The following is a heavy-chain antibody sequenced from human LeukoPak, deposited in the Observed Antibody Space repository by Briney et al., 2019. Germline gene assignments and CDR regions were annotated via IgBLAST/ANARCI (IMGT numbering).Heavy chain of an antibody. D-gene: IGHD2-15*01. Sequence: SETLSLTCAVYGGSFSGYYWSWIRQPPGKGLEWIGEIIHSGSTNYNPSLKSRVTISVDTSKNQFSLKLSSVTPADTAVYYCAKGGYCSGGSCLKFDYWDQGTLVTVSS. CDR3: AKGGYCSGGSCLKFDY. CDR1: GGSFSGYY. J-gene: IGHJ4*01. CDR2: IIHSGST. V-gene: IGHV4-34*01.